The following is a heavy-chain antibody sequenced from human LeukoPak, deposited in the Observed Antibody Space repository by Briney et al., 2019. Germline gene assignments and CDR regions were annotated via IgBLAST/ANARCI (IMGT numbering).Heavy chain of an antibody. J-gene: IGHJ3*02. D-gene: IGHD6-13*01. CDR3: AKSRYIIAARSDALDM. CDR1: GFTISSYS. V-gene: IGHV3-30*14. CDR2: ISCGGSNK. Sequence: GGSLRLSCAASGFTISSYSKHWFRQAPGKGLEGVAVISCGGSNKYYADSGKGRFTNCRDKSKNALYLQMNSLRAEDTAVFYWAKSRYIIAARSDALDMWGQGTMDTVS.